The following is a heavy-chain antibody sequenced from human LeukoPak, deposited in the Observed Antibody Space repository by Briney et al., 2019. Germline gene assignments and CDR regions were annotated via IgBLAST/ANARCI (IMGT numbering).Heavy chain of an antibody. CDR3: ARSPKPKQVLRFLEWLKDSRYYFDY. D-gene: IGHD3-3*01. Sequence: PGGSLRLSCAAPGFTFSSYSMNWVRQAPGKGLEWVSSISSSSSYIYYADSVKGRFTISRDNAKNSLYLQMNSLRAEDTAVYYCARSPKPKQVLRFLEWLKDSRYYFDYWGQGTLVTVSS. CDR1: GFTFSSYS. J-gene: IGHJ4*02. V-gene: IGHV3-21*01. CDR2: ISSSSSYI.